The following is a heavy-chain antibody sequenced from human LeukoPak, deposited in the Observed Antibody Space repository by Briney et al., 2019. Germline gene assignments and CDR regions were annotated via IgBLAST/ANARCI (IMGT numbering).Heavy chain of an antibody. CDR1: GFTFSSYA. CDR2: ISYDGSNK. D-gene: IGHD3-10*01. CDR3: ARFMVRGALDY. J-gene: IGHJ4*02. V-gene: IGHV3-30-3*01. Sequence: PGRSLRLSCAASGFTFSSYAMHWDRQAPGKGLEWVAVISYDGSNKYYADSVKGRFTISRDNSKNTLYLQMNSLRAEDTAVYYCARFMVRGALDYWGQGTLVTVSS.